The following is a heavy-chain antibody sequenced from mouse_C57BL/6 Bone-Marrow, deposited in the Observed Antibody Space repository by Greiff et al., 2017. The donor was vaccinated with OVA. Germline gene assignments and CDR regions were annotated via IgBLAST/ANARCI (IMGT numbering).Heavy chain of an antibody. V-gene: IGHV1-69*01. CDR1: GYTFTSYW. J-gene: IGHJ2*01. CDR2: IDPSDSYT. Sequence: QVHVKQPGAELVMPGASVKLSCKASGYTFTSYWMHWVKQRPGQGLEWIGEIDPSDSYTNYNQKFKGKSTLTVDKSSSTAYMQLSSLTSEDSAVYYCARWGTYYSNPYYFDYWGQGTTLTVSS. CDR3: ARWGTYYSNPYYFDY. D-gene: IGHD2-5*01.